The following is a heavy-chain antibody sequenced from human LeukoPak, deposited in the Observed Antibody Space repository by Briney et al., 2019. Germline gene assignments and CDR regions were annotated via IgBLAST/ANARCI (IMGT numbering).Heavy chain of an antibody. V-gene: IGHV4-31*03. J-gene: IGHJ3*02. CDR2: IYYSGST. CDR1: GGSISSGGYY. D-gene: IGHD3-3*01. Sequence: PSETLSLTCTVSGGSISSGGYYWGWLRQHPGKGLEWIGYIYYSGSTYYNPSLKSRVTISVDTSKNQFSLKLSSVTAADTAVYYCARGGFSDFWIGNAFDIWGQGTMVTVSS. CDR3: ARGGFSDFWIGNAFDI.